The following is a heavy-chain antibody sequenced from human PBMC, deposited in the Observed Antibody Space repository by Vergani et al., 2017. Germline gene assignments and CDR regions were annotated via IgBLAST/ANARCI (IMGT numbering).Heavy chain of an antibody. V-gene: IGHV1-69*18. CDR1: GGTFSSYA. Sequence: HVQLVQSGAEVTKPGSSVKVSCKASGGTFSSYAISWVRQAPGQGLEWMGRTIPMLGATNYAQKFQGRVTITADESTSTAYMELSSLRSEDTAVYYCARQASYYYDRSGHYYEGWFDPWGQGTLVTVSS. CDR2: TIPMLGAT. D-gene: IGHD3-22*01. J-gene: IGHJ5*02. CDR3: ARQASYYYDRSGHYYEGWFDP.